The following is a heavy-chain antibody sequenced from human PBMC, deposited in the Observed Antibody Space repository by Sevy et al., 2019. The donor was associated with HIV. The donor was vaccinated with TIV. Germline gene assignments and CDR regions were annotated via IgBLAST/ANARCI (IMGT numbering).Heavy chain of an antibody. V-gene: IGHV3-23*01. D-gene: IGHD3-10*01. CDR2: ISGSGGST. Sequence: GGSLRLSCAASGFTFSSYAMSWVRQAPGKGLEWVSAISGSGGSTYYADSVKGRFTISRDNSKNTLYLQMNSLRAEDRPVYYCAKPQIFGLNFDPGGQETLSPSPQ. J-gene: IGHJ5*02. CDR3: AKPQIFGLNFDP. CDR1: GFTFSSYA.